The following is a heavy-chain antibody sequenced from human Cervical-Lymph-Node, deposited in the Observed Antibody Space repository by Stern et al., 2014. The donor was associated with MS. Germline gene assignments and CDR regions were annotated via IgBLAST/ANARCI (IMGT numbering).Heavy chain of an antibody. CDR3: ASGKQWLVHDY. CDR1: GGSISSYY. Sequence: QVQLVESGPGLVTPSETLSLTCTVSGGSISSYYWSWIRQPPGKGLEWIGFIYYSGSTNYNPSLKSRVNISVDTSKNQFSLKLSSVTAADTAVYYCASGKQWLVHDYWGQGTLVTVSS. J-gene: IGHJ4*02. D-gene: IGHD6-19*01. CDR2: IYYSGST. V-gene: IGHV4-59*01.